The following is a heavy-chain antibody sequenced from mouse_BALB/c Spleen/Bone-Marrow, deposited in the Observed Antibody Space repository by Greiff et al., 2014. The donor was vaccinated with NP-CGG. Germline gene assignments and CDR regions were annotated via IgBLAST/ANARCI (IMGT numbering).Heavy chain of an antibody. CDR2: IWAGGST. CDR3: ARPYYGLYAMDY. Sequence: VQLQQSGSGLVAPSQSLSITCTVSGFSLTNYGVHWVRQPPGKGLEWLGVIWAGGSTNYNSALMSRLSISKDNSKSQVFLKMNSLQTDDTAMYYCARPYYGLYAMDYWGQGTSVTVSS. J-gene: IGHJ4*01. V-gene: IGHV2-9*02. CDR1: GFSLTNYG. D-gene: IGHD1-2*01.